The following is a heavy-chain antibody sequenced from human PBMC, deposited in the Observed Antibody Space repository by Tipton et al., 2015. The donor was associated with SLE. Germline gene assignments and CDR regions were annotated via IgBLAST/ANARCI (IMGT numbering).Heavy chain of an antibody. V-gene: IGHV4-38-2*02. J-gene: IGHJ6*03. CDR2: IYHSGST. CDR1: GCSISSGYY. D-gene: IGHD2-2*01. CDR3: AREVEYQLLPPYMDV. Sequence: LRLSCTVSGCSISSGYYWGWIRQPPGKGLEWIGSIYHSGSTYYNPSLKSRVTISVDTSKNQFSLKLSSVTAADTAVYYCAREVEYQLLPPYMDVWGKGTTVTVSS.